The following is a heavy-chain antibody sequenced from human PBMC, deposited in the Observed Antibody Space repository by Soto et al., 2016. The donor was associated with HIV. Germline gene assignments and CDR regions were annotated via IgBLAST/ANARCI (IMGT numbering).Heavy chain of an antibody. CDR2: MSGNGTNT. J-gene: IGHJ4*02. CDR3: ARDSTVPLRFTTVVGRGKFYFDY. Sequence: EVQLLESGGGLVQPGGSLRLSCTASRFTLSNYAMSWVRQAPGKGLEWVSCMSGNGTNTYYMDSVKGRFTLSRDNSKNTLYLEMNSLRVEDTAVYYCARDSTVPLRFTTVVGRGKFYFDYWGPGTLVTVSS. D-gene: IGHD3-22*01. CDR1: RFTLSNYA. V-gene: IGHV3-23*01.